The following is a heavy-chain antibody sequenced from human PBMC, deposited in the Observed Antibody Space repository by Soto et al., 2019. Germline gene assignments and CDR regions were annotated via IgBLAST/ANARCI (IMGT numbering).Heavy chain of an antibody. CDR1: GFTFSSYW. J-gene: IGHJ6*02. D-gene: IGHD1-26*01. CDR2: IKQDGSEK. Sequence: PLGGSLRLSCAASGFTFSSYWISWVRQAPGKGLEWVANIKQDGSEKYYVDSVKGRFTISRDNAKNSVYLQMNSLRAEDTAVYYCATDNVRVGASTGAYYYYGMDVWGQGTTVTVSS. V-gene: IGHV3-7*01. CDR3: ATDNVRVGASTGAYYYYGMDV.